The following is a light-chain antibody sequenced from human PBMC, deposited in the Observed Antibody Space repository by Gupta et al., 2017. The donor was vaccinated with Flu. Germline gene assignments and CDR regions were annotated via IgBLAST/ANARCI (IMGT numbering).Light chain of an antibody. CDR2: GAS. J-gene: IGKJ2*01. CDR1: QSVSSSY. V-gene: IGKV3-20*01. CDR3: QQYGSSPYT. Sequence: ESVLTQSPGTLSLSPGESATLSCRASQSVSSSYLAWYQQKPGQAPRLLIYGASSRATGIPDRFSGSGSGTDFTLTISRLEPEDFAVYYCQQYGSSPYTFGQETKLEIK.